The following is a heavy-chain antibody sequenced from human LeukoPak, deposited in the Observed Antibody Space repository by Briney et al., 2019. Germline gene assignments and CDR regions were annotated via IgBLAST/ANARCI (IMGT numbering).Heavy chain of an antibody. CDR2: ISSSSSYI. V-gene: IGHV3-21*01. J-gene: IGHJ4*02. CDR1: GFTFSSYS. Sequence: GGSLRLSRAASGFTFSSYSMNWVRQAPGKGLEWVSSISSSSSYIYYADSVKGRFTISRDNAKNSLYLQMNSLRAEDTAVYYCARVYYYDSSGYYPPGYFDYWGQGTLVTVSS. CDR3: ARVYYYDSSGYYPPGYFDY. D-gene: IGHD3-22*01.